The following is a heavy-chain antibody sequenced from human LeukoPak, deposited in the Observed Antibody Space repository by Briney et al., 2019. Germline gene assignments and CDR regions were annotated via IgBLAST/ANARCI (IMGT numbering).Heavy chain of an antibody. Sequence: TSETLSLTCTVFGGSISSYYWSWLRQPPGKGLEWIGYIYYSGSTNYNPSLKSRVTISVDTSKNQFSLKLSSVTAADTAVYYCARGDAFDIWGQGTMVTVSS. V-gene: IGHV4-59*01. CDR3: ARGDAFDI. CDR1: GGSISSYY. CDR2: IYYSGST. J-gene: IGHJ3*02.